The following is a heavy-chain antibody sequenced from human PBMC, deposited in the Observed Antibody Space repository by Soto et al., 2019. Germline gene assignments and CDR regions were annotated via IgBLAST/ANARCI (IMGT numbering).Heavy chain of an antibody. Sequence: SETLSLTCTVSGDSISSYYWSWIRQPPGKGLEWIGYIYYSGSTNYNPSLKSRVTVSVDTSKNQFSLKLSSVTAADTAVYYCARLGGAQIRYYYMDVWGKGATVTVSS. J-gene: IGHJ6*03. D-gene: IGHD3-16*01. CDR1: GDSISSYY. CDR2: IYYSGST. CDR3: ARLGGAQIRYYYMDV. V-gene: IGHV4-59*08.